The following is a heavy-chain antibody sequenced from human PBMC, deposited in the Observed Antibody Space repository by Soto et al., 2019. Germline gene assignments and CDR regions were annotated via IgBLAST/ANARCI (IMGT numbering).Heavy chain of an antibody. Sequence: QITLKESGPTLVKPTQTLTLTCTFPGFSFSSIGEGVGWIRQPPGKALEWLALIYWDDDKRYSPSLKSRLTITKDTSNNQVVLTMTNMDPVDTATHYCVQSRCGGDCLQSYSSHSYYGLDVWGQGTTVTVSS. CDR2: IYWDDDK. J-gene: IGHJ6*02. CDR1: GFSFSSIGEG. CDR3: VQSRCGGDCLQSYSSHSYYGLDV. D-gene: IGHD2-21*02. V-gene: IGHV2-5*02.